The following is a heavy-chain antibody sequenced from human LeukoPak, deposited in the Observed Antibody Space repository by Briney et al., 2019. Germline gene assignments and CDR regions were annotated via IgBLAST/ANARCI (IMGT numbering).Heavy chain of an antibody. CDR1: GGSISSSY. V-gene: IGHV4-59*01. Sequence: SETLSLTCSVSGGSISSSYCRWIRQPPGKGLEWIVSISFSGRTTYHPSLISRATTSVDTSNNQLSLKLSSVTAADTAIYYCARCEWREEWLGGGVDYWYRG. CDR2: ISFSGRT. J-gene: IGHJ4*02. CDR3: ARCEWREEWLGGGVDY. D-gene: IGHD6-19*01.